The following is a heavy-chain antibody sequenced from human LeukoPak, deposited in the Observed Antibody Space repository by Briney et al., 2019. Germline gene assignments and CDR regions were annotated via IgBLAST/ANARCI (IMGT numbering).Heavy chain of an antibody. CDR2: IISRGSTI. Sequence: GALLLSCAASGFTFIDYYMSGIRPAPGKGLEGVSYIISRGSTIYYADSVKGRFTISRDNATNTLYMQMNSLRAEDTAVYYCARDQIVVTATLPYFDYWGQGALVTVSS. CDR3: ARDQIVVTATLPYFDY. J-gene: IGHJ4*02. V-gene: IGHV3-11*01. CDR1: GFTFIDYY. D-gene: IGHD2-21*02.